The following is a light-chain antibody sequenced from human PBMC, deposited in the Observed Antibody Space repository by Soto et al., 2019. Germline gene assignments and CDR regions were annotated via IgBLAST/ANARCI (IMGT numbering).Light chain of an antibody. CDR1: SSNIGAGYD. Sequence: QSVLTQPPSVSGAPGQRVTISCTGSSSNIGAGYDVHWYQQLPGTAPKLLIYGNSNRPSGVPDRFSGSKSGTSASLAITGLQAEDEADYYCSSYAGSNNLHVLFGGGTKLTVL. CDR2: GNS. J-gene: IGLJ2*01. CDR3: SSYAGSNNLHVL. V-gene: IGLV1-40*01.